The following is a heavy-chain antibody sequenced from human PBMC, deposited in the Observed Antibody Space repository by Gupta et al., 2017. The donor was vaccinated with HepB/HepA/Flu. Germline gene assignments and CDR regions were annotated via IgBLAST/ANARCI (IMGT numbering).Heavy chain of an antibody. CDR3: ARGGGADFVY. V-gene: IGHV1-18*01. J-gene: IGHJ4*02. D-gene: IGHD2-21*01. CDR1: GYTFTSYP. CDR2: VSAYSGNT. Sequence: QVHLVQSGAEVKKPGASVKVSCETSGYTFTSYPVAWVRQAPGQGLEWMGWVSAYSGNTKFAQKFQDRLIMTADTSSNTAYMELRNLTSDDAAVYYCARGGGADFVYWGQGTRVTVSS.